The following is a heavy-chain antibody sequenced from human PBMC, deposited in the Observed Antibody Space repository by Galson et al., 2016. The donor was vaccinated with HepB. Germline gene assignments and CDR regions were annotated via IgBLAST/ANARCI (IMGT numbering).Heavy chain of an antibody. CDR3: ARLAYGGNYFDY. D-gene: IGHD4-23*01. CDR2: IYPGGSDT. V-gene: IGHV5-51*01. J-gene: IGHJ4*02. CDR1: RNSFITYW. Sequence: QSGAEVKKPGESLKISCKGSRNSFITYWIGWVRQMPGKGLEWMGIIYPGGSDTRYSPSFQGQVTISAATSISTAYLQWSSLKASDTAMYYCARLAYGGNYFDYWGQGTLVTVSS.